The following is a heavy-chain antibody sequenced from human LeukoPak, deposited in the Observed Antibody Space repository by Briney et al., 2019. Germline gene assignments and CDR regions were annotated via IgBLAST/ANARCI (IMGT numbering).Heavy chain of an antibody. D-gene: IGHD3-10*01. CDR3: ARSYGLNWFDP. CDR2: ISYDGSNK. J-gene: IGHJ5*02. V-gene: IGHV3-30*04. CDR1: GFTFSSYA. Sequence: HTGGSLRLSCAASGFTFSSYAMHWVRQAPGKGLEWVAVISYDGSNKYYADSVKGRFTISRDNAKKSLYLQMNSLRAEDTAVYYCARSYGLNWFDPWGQGTLVTVSS.